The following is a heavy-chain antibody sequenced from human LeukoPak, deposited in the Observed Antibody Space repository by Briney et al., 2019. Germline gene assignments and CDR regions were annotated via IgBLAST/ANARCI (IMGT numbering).Heavy chain of an antibody. CDR1: GGSFSGYY. CDR3: ARCIALAGTEDYFDY. J-gene: IGHJ4*02. D-gene: IGHD6-19*01. Sequence: SETLSLTCAVYGGSFSGYYWSWIRQPPGKGLEWIGEINHSGSTNYNPSLKSRVTISVDTSKNQFSLKLSSVTAADTAVYYCARCIALAGTEDYFDYWGQGTLVTVSS. CDR2: INHSGST. V-gene: IGHV4-34*01.